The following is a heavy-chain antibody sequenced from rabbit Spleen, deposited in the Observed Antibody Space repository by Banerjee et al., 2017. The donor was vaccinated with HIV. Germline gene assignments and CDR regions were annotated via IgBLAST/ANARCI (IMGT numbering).Heavy chain of an antibody. CDR2: VDGGSSGST. CDR3: ARDVSGDGSYYFNL. V-gene: IGHV1S45*01. J-gene: IGHJ4*01. CDR1: GFSLSDYY. Sequence: QEQLEESGGDLVKPGASLTLTCTASGFSLSDYYIWWVRQAPGKGLELIACVDGGSSGSTYYATWAKGRFTISKTSSTTVTLQMTSLTAADTATYFCARDVSGDGSYYFNLWGQGTLVTVS. D-gene: IGHD1-1*01.